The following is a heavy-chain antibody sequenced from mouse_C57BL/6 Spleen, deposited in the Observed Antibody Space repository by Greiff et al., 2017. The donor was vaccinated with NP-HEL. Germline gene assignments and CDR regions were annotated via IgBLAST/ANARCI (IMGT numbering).Heavy chain of an antibody. CDR2: ISDGGSYT. D-gene: IGHD2-4*01. Sequence: EVKLVESGGGLVKPGGSLKLSCAASGFTFSSYAMSWVRQTPEKRLEWVATISDGGSYTYYPDNVKGRFTISRDNAKNNLYLQMSHLKSEDTAMYYCASVIYYDYDGAMDYWGQGTSVTVSS. V-gene: IGHV5-4*03. J-gene: IGHJ4*01. CDR1: GFTFSSYA. CDR3: ASVIYYDYDGAMDY.